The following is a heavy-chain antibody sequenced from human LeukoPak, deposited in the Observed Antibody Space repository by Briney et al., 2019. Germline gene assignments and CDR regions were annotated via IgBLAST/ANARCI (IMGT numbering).Heavy chain of an antibody. V-gene: IGHV3-33*01. CDR1: GFTFSSHG. Sequence: GGSLRLSCAASGFTFSSHGMHWVRQAPGKGLEWVAVIWYDGSCKYYADSVKGRFTISRDNSNSTLYLQMNSLRAEDTAVYYCARSSGSYYDGPDYWGQGTLVTVSS. D-gene: IGHD1-26*01. CDR3: ARSSGSYYDGPDY. CDR2: IWYDGSCK. J-gene: IGHJ4*02.